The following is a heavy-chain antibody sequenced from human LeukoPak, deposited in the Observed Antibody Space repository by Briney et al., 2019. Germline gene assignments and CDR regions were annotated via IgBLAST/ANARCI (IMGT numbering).Heavy chain of an antibody. D-gene: IGHD1-1*01. CDR3: AREGGPTGLDY. Sequence: GGSLRLSCVTSGFTFRSYAMHWVRQAPGKGLVYVSAISSNGGSTNYADSVKGRFTISRDNSKNTLYLQMGSLRPDDMAVYYCAREGGPTGLDYWGQGTLVTVSS. J-gene: IGHJ4*02. CDR2: ISSNGGST. V-gene: IGHV3-64*02. CDR1: GFTFRSYA.